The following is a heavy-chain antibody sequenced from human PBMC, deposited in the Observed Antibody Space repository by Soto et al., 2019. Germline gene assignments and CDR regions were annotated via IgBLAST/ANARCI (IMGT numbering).Heavy chain of an antibody. V-gene: IGHV3-30*18. CDR3: AKEHADYDFWSGHPYYFDY. D-gene: IGHD3-3*01. CDR1: GFTFSSYG. J-gene: IGHJ4*02. Sequence: GGSLRLSCAASGFTFSSYGMHWVRQAPGKGLEWVAVISYDGSNKYYADSVKGRFTISRDNSKNTLYLQMNSLRAEDTAVYYCAKEHADYDFWSGHPYYFDYWGQGTLVTVSS. CDR2: ISYDGSNK.